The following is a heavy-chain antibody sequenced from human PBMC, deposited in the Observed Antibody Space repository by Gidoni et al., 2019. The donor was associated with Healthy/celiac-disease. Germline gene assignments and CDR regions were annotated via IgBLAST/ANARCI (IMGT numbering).Heavy chain of an antibody. CDR3: ASGYVLRYFDWSLPDKH. J-gene: IGHJ6*02. V-gene: IGHV1-3*01. CDR2: INAGNGNT. D-gene: IGHD3-9*01. Sequence: QVQLLQSGAEVKKPGASVQVSCKASGYTFPSYAMHWVRQAPGQRLEWMGWINAGNGNTKYSQKFQGRVTITRDTSASTAYMELSSLRSEDTAVYYCASGYVLRYFDWSLPDKHWGQGTTVTVSS. CDR1: GYTFPSYA.